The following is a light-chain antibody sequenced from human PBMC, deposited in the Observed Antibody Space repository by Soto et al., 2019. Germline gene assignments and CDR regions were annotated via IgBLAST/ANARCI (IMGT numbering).Light chain of an antibody. CDR3: CSYAGSYTLVI. Sequence: QSALTQPRSVSGSPGQSVTISCTGTSSDVGGYDYVSWYQQHPGEAPKLIIYDVTERPSGVPDRFSGSKSGNTASLTISGLKAEDDAIYHCCSYAGSYTLVIFGGGTKLTVL. CDR1: SSDVGGYDY. CDR2: DVT. J-gene: IGLJ2*01. V-gene: IGLV2-11*01.